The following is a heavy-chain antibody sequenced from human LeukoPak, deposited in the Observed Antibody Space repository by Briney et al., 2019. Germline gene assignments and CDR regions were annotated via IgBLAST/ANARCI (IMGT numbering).Heavy chain of an antibody. Sequence: SVTVSCKASGFTFTISAVQCVRQARGQRLEWIGWIVVGSGNTNYAQKFQERVTITRDMSTSTAYMELSSLRSEDTAVYYCAAGAYYDSSGYYSWGQGTLVTVSS. V-gene: IGHV1-58*01. CDR3: AAGAYYDSSGYYS. J-gene: IGHJ4*02. D-gene: IGHD3-22*01. CDR2: IVVGSGNT. CDR1: GFTFTISA.